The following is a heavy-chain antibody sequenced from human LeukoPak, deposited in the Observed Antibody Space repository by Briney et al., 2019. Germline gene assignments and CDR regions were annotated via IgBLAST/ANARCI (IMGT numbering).Heavy chain of an antibody. Sequence: ASVTVTCKASGYTFTGYYILWVRQLPGQGLEWMGWINPNSGGTTYAQNFQGRVTMTRDTSISTAYMELSRLRSDDTAVYYCARSPYYGSSGPFDYWGQGTLVTVSS. CDR1: GYTFTGYY. V-gene: IGHV1-2*02. CDR3: ARSPYYGSSGPFDY. J-gene: IGHJ4*02. D-gene: IGHD3-22*01. CDR2: INPNSGGT.